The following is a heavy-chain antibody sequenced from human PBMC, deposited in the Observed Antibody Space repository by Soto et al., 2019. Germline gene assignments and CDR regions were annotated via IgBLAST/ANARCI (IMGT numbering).Heavy chain of an antibody. V-gene: IGHV3-30*04. J-gene: IGHJ3*02. CDR3: ARNYDCAKTVCFRPFDI. D-gene: IGHD3-22*01. CDR1: GFTFSSYA. CDR2: TSSDGSQN. Sequence: GGSLRLSCVASGFTFSSYAMHWVRQAPDTGPEWVAVTSSDGSQNVYADSVKGRFTISRDNYRNTVFLQMNSLRTEDAAVYYCARNYDCAKTVCFRPFDIWGQGTTVTVSS.